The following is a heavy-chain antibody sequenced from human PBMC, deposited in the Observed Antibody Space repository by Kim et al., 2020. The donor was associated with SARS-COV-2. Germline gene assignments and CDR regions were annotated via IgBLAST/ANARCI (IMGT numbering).Heavy chain of an antibody. CDR3: ARASRITGTTRKVGDY. CDR2: INPSGGST. V-gene: IGHV1-46*01. CDR1: GYTFTSYY. Sequence: ASVKVSCKASGYTFTSYYMHWVRQAPGQGLEWMGIINPSGGSTSYAQKFQGRVTMTRDTSTSTVYMELSSLRSEDTAVYYCARASRITGTTRKVGDYWGQGTLVTVSS. D-gene: IGHD1-20*01. J-gene: IGHJ4*02.